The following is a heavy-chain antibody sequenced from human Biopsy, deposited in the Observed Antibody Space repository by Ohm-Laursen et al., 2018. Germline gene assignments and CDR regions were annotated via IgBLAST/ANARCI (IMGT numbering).Heavy chain of an antibody. Sequence: SETLSLTCTVSGGFISSDYWSWIRQTPGKGLEWIGYIYYSGSNNYNPSLKSRVTISVDTSKNQFSLRLNSVTAADTAVYYCARATNSTGWPYYYFYGMDVWGQGTTVTVSS. CDR1: GGFISSDY. CDR2: IYYSGSN. D-gene: IGHD2/OR15-2a*01. J-gene: IGHJ6*02. CDR3: ARATNSTGWPYYYFYGMDV. V-gene: IGHV4-59*01.